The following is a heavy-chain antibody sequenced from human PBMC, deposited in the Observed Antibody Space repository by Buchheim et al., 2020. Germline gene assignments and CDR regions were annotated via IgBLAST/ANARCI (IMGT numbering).Heavy chain of an antibody. Sequence: EVQLVESGGGLVQPGGSLRLSCAASGFTFSDHYMDWVRQAPGKGLEWVGRTRNKANSYTTEYAASVKGRFTISRDDSKTSLYLQMNSLKTEDTAVYYCAADNYDYIWGSYRHATDIGFDYWGQGTL. D-gene: IGHD3-16*02. CDR3: AADNYDYIWGSYRHATDIGFDY. J-gene: IGHJ4*02. V-gene: IGHV3-72*01. CDR2: TRNKANSYTT. CDR1: GFTFSDHY.